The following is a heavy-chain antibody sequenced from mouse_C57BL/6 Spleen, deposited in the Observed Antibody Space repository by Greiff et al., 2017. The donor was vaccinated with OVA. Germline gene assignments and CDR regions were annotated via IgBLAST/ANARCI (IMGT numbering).Heavy chain of an antibody. CDR1: GYTFTSYW. J-gene: IGHJ2*01. Sequence: VQLQQPGAELVKPGASVKMSCKASGYTFTSYWITWVKQRPGQGLEWIGDIYPGSGSTNYNEKFKSKATLTVDTSSSTAYMQLSSLTSEDSAVYYCAREGFYDGYSYYWGQGTTLTVSS. D-gene: IGHD2-3*01. CDR2: IYPGSGST. V-gene: IGHV1-55*01. CDR3: AREGFYDGYSYY.